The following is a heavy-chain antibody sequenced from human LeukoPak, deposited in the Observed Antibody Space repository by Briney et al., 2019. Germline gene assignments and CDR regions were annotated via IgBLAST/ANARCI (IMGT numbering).Heavy chain of an antibody. CDR2: IYYSGST. J-gene: IGHJ6*02. V-gene: IGHV4-59*01. CDR1: GGSISSYY. D-gene: IGHD3-3*01. Sequence: PSETLSLTCTVSGGSISSYYWSWIRQPPGKGLEWIGYIYYSGSTNYNPSLKSRVTISVDTSKNQFSLKLSSVTAADTAVYYCARASYDFWSGYTNYGMDVWGQGTTVTVSS. CDR3: ARASYDFWSGYTNYGMDV.